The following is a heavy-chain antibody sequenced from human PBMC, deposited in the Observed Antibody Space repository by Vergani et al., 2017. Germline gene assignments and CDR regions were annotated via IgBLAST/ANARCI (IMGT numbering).Heavy chain of an antibody. V-gene: IGHV3-23*01. CDR2: INNNGGST. D-gene: IGHD2-2*01. J-gene: IGHJ3*01. Sequence: QLLESGGGLIQPGGSLRLSCAASGFTFNSYAMPWVRQAPGKGLEWVSGINNNGGSTYYADSVKGRFTISRDNSKNTLYLQMTALRAEDTATYYCAKVCGSTSCPYGGGAFDVWGHGTMVTVSS. CDR1: GFTFNSYA. CDR3: AKVCGSTSCPYGGGAFDV.